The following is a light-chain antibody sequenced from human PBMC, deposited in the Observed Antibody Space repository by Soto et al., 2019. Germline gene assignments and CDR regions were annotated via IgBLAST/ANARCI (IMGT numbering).Light chain of an antibody. V-gene: IGKV1-8*01. Sequence: AIRMTQSPSSFSASTGDRFTITCRASQGISSYLAWYQQKPGKAPKLLIYAASTVQSGVPSRFSGSGSGTDFTLTISCLQSEDFATYYCQQYYSYPYTFGQGTKLEIK. CDR2: AAS. CDR1: QGISSY. J-gene: IGKJ2*01. CDR3: QQYYSYPYT.